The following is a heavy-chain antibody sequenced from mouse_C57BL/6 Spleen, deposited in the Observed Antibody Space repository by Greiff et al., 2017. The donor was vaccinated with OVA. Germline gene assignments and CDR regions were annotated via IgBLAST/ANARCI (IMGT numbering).Heavy chain of an antibody. CDR1: GYTFTDYY. Sequence: VQLQQSGPELVKPGASVKISCKASGYTFTDYYMNWVKQSHGKSLEWIGDINPNNGGTSYNQKFKGKATLTVDKSSSTAYMELRSLTSEDSAVYYCARSITTGRFAYGGQGTLVTVSA. CDR2: INPNNGGT. J-gene: IGHJ3*01. CDR3: ARSITTGRFAY. V-gene: IGHV1-26*01. D-gene: IGHD1-1*01.